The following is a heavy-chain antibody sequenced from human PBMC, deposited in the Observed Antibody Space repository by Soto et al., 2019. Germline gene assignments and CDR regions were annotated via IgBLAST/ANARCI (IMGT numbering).Heavy chain of an antibody. CDR1: GYTLTELS. V-gene: IGHV1-24*01. CDR2: FDPEDGET. D-gene: IGHD3-10*01. J-gene: IGHJ6*01. CDR3: ATVAGSMVRGDYYRYGMDV. Sequence: ASVKVSCKVSGYTLTELSMHWVRQAPGKGLEWMGGFDPEDGETIYAQKFQGRVTMTEDTSTDTAYMELSSLRSEDTAVYYCATVAGSMVRGDYYRYGMDVPGQGSTVTGSS.